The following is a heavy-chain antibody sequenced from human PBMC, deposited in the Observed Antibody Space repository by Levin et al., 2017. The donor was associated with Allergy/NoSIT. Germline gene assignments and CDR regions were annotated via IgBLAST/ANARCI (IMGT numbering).Heavy chain of an antibody. CDR3: ARVRGYCISTSCYYYYYGMDV. CDR2: IIPIFGTA. V-gene: IGHV1-69*13. CDR1: GGTFSSYA. D-gene: IGHD2-2*01. Sequence: SVKVSCKASGGTFSSYAISWVRQAPGQGLEWMGGIIPIFGTANYAQKFQGRVTITADESTSTAYMELSSLRSEDTAVYYCARVRGYCISTSCYYYYYGMDVWGQGTTVTVSS. J-gene: IGHJ6*02.